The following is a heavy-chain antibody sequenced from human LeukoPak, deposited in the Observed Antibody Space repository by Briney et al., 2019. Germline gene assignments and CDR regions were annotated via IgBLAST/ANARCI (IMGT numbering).Heavy chain of an antibody. Sequence: PSETLSLTCTVSGGSISSYYWSWIRQPPGKGLEWIGYIYYSGSTNYDPSLKSRVTISVDTSKNQFSLKLSSVTAADTAVYYCARDSTKMGIAAAGKGLDYWGQGTLVTVSS. D-gene: IGHD6-13*01. V-gene: IGHV4-59*12. CDR2: IYYSGST. J-gene: IGHJ4*02. CDR3: ARDSTKMGIAAAGKGLDY. CDR1: GGSISSYY.